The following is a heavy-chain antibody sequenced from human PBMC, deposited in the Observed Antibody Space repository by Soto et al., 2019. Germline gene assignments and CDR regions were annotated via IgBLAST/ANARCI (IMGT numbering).Heavy chain of an antibody. J-gene: IGHJ4*02. V-gene: IGHV3-33*01. CDR2: IYYDGRNK. CDR1: GFTFNTYG. CDR3: ARDLGELWPSVGGY. D-gene: IGHD1-26*01. Sequence: VQLVESGGGVVQPGRSLRLSCAASGFTFNTYGMHWVRQAPGKGLEWVAVIYYDGRNKYYADSVKGRFTSSRDNSKSTLNLQMNSLRVGDTAVYYCARDLGELWPSVGGYWGQGTLVTVSS.